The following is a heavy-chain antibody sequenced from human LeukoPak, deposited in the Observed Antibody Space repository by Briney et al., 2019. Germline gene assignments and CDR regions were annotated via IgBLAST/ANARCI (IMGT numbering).Heavy chain of an antibody. CDR3: ARVDQLWSPNFDY. D-gene: IGHD5-18*01. J-gene: IGHJ4*02. V-gene: IGHV7-4-1*02. CDR2: INTNTGNP. Sequence: ASVNVSCKASGYTFISYTMNWVRQAPGQGLEWMGWINTNTGNPTYAQGFTGRFVFSLDTSVNTAYLQISSLKAEDTAVYYCARVDQLWSPNFDYWGQGTLVTVSS. CDR1: GYTFISYT.